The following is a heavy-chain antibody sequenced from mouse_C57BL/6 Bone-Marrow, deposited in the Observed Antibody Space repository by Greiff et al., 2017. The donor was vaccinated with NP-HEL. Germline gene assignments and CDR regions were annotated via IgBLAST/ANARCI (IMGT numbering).Heavy chain of an antibody. CDR1: GYTFTDYY. J-gene: IGHJ4*01. CDR2: INPYNGGT. CDR3: AHYYGSSYYAMDY. Sequence: VQLQQSGPVLVKPGASVKMSCKASGYTFTDYYMNWVKQSHGKSLEWIGVINPYNGGTSYNQKFKGKATLTVDKSSSTAYMELNSLTSEDSAVYYCAHYYGSSYYAMDYWGQGTSVTVSS. D-gene: IGHD1-1*01. V-gene: IGHV1-19*01.